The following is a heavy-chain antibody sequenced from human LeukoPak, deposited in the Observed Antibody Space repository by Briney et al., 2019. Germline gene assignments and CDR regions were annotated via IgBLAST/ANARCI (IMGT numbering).Heavy chain of an antibody. CDR3: ARDSRPAVTTTLAY. V-gene: IGHV3-30-3*01. Sequence: GGSLRLSCAASGFTFSSYAMHWVRQAPGKGLEWVAVISYDGSNKYYADSVKGRFTISRDNSKNTLYLQMNSLRAEDTAEYYCARDSRPAVTTTLAYWGQGTLVTVSS. CDR1: GFTFSSYA. J-gene: IGHJ4*02. CDR2: ISYDGSNK. D-gene: IGHD4-17*01.